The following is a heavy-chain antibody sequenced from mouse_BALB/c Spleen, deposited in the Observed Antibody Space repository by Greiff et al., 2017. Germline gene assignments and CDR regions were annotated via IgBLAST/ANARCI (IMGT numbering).Heavy chain of an antibody. D-gene: IGHD2-3*01. J-gene: IGHJ4*01. CDR3: TRGDGYPYYAMDY. V-gene: IGHV1S16*01. CDR1: GYTFTSYY. CDR2: INPSNGGT. Sequence: QVQLQQPGAELVKPGASVKLSCKASGYTFTSYYMYWVKQRPGQGLEWIGGINPSNGGTNFNEKFKSKATLTVDKSSSTAYMQLSSLTSEDSAVYYCTRGDGYPYYAMDYWGQGTSVTVSS.